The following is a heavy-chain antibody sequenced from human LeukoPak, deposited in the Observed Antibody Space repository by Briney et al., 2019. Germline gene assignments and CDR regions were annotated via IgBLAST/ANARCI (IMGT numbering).Heavy chain of an antibody. V-gene: IGHV4-59*01. CDR1: GGSISSYY. Sequence: SETLSLTCTVSGGSISSYYWSWIRQPPGKGLEWIGYIYYSGSTNYNPSLKSRVTISVDTSKNQFSLKLSSVTAADTAVYYCARVYSSSWYQFDYWGQGTLVTVSS. CDR2: IYYSGST. D-gene: IGHD6-13*01. CDR3: ARVYSSSWYQFDY. J-gene: IGHJ4*02.